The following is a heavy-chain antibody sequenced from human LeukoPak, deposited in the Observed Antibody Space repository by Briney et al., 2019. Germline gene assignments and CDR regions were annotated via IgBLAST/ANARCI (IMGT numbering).Heavy chain of an antibody. J-gene: IGHJ4*02. Sequence: GGSLRLSCVGSGFTSRNFGMHWVRQAPGKGLEWVAVIYYDGSDQYYVDSVKGRFTISRDNSKNTLYLQMNNLRVEDTAVYHCARDRSQHYFDYWGQGALVTVSS. CDR3: ARDRSQHYFDY. CDR2: IYYDGSDQ. D-gene: IGHD5-18*01. CDR1: GFTSRNFG. V-gene: IGHV3-33*01.